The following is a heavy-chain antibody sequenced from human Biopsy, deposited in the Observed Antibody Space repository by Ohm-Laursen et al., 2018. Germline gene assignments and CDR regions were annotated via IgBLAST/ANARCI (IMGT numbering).Heavy chain of an antibody. J-gene: IGHJ5*02. D-gene: IGHD6-6*01. CDR2: LTGSGGST. CDR1: GFTFSSYA. CDR3: AKYDYSSSPRRYFDP. Sequence: GSLRLSCAAFGFTFSSYAMSWVRQPPGKGLEWVSSLTGSGGSTYYADSVKGRFTISRDNSKNTLSLQMNSLRAEDTAVYYCAKYDYSSSPRRYFDPWGQGTLVTVSS. V-gene: IGHV3-23*01.